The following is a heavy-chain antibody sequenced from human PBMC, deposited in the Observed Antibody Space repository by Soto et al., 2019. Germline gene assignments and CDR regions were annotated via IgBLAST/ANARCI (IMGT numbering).Heavy chain of an antibody. J-gene: IGHJ4*02. V-gene: IGHV4-31*03. CDR3: ASAYCSSTSCYRTHYFDY. Sequence: SETLSLTCTVSGGSISSGGYYWSWIRQHPGKGLEWIGYIYYSGSTYYNPSLKSRVTISVDTSKNRFSLKLSSVTAADTAVYYCASAYCSSTSCYRTHYFDYWGQGTLVTVSS. D-gene: IGHD2-2*02. CDR2: IYYSGST. CDR1: GGSISSGGYY.